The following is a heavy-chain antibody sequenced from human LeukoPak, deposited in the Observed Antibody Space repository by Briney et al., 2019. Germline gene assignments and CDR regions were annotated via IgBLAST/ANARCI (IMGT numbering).Heavy chain of an antibody. CDR2: ISSNGGGT. CDR3: VKERFLEWLLAPPDYFDH. CDR1: GFTFNNYA. D-gene: IGHD3-3*01. Sequence: HAGGSLRLSCSASGFTFNNYAMHWVRQAPGKGLEYVSAISSNGGGTSYTDSVKGRFTISRDNSKNTLYLQMSGLRPEDTAVYYCVKERFLEWLLAPPDYFDHWGQGTLVTVSS. J-gene: IGHJ4*02. V-gene: IGHV3-64D*08.